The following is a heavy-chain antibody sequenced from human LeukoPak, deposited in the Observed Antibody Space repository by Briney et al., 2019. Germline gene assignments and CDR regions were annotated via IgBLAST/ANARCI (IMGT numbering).Heavy chain of an antibody. CDR3: GRDGVISLPVGCWFEP. CDR2: ISSSSSYI. Sequence: GGSLRLSCAASGFTFSSYSMNWVRQAPGKGLEWVSSISSSSSYIYYADSVKGRFTISRDNAKNSLYVQMNSLRAEDTAVYYCGRDGVISLPVGCWFEPWGQGTLVNVPS. CDR1: GFTFSSYS. J-gene: IGHJ5*02. D-gene: IGHD3-22*01. V-gene: IGHV3-21*01.